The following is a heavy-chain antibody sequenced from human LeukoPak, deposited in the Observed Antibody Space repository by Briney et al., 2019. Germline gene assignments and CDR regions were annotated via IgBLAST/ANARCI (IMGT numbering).Heavy chain of an antibody. CDR2: IIPIFGTA. Sequence: ASVKVSCKASGYTFTNYGISWVRQAPGQGLEWMGGIIPIFGTANYAQKFQGRVTITADESTSTAYMELSSLRSEDTAVYYCARVVVVNVSHYYYMDVWGKGTTVTISS. CDR1: GYTFTNYG. D-gene: IGHD2-15*01. CDR3: ARVVVVNVSHYYYMDV. V-gene: IGHV1-69*13. J-gene: IGHJ6*03.